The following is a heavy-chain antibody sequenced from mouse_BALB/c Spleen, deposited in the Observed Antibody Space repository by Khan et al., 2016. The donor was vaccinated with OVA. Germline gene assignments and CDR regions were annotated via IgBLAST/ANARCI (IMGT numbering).Heavy chain of an antibody. CDR3: ARHDRYFYAMDY. D-gene: IGHD2-14*01. V-gene: IGHV2-6-1*01. CDR2: IWSDGST. Sequence: VELVESGPGLVAPSQSLSITCTISGFSLTSYGVHWVRQPPGKGLEWLVLIWSDGSTTYNSPLKTRLSITKDKSKSQVFLKMNRLQIDNTAMYYCARHDRYFYAMDYWGQGTSVTVS. J-gene: IGHJ4*01. CDR1: GFSLTSYG.